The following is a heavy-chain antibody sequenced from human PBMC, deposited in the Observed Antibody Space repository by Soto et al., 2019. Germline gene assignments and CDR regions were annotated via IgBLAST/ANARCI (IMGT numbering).Heavy chain of an antibody. J-gene: IGHJ4*02. Sequence: SVKVSCKASGGTFSSYAISWARQAPGQGLEWMGGIIPIFGTANYAQKFQGRVTITADESTSTAYMELSSLRSEDTAVYYCARLNWKGLAYYFDYWGQGTLVTVSS. CDR2: IIPIFGTA. V-gene: IGHV1-69*13. CDR3: ARLNWKGLAYYFDY. CDR1: GGTFSSYA. D-gene: IGHD1-1*01.